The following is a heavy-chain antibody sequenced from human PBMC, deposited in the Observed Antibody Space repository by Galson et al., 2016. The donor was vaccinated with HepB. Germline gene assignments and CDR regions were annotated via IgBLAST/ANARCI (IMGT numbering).Heavy chain of an antibody. CDR3: ARDRGYGSDTFDF. Sequence: SVKVSCKASGYTFSTYGVSWVRQAPGQGLEWMGWVSTYDGDRNYAQKLQGRVTMTTDTSTNTAYIELRSLTSDDTAVYYCARDRGYGSDTFDFWGQGTMVTVSS. CDR2: VSTYDGDR. V-gene: IGHV1-18*01. J-gene: IGHJ3*01. CDR1: GYTFSTYG. D-gene: IGHD5-18*01.